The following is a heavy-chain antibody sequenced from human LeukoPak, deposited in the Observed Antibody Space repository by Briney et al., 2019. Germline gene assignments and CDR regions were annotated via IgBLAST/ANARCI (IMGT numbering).Heavy chain of an antibody. J-gene: IGHJ4*02. CDR1: GFTFSSYG. V-gene: IGHV3-33*01. CDR2: IWYDGSNK. Sequence: GRSLRLSCAASGFTFSSYGMHWVRQAPGKGLEWVAVIWYDGSNKYYADSVKGRLTISRDNSKNTLYLQMNSLRAEDTAVYYCARGYCSSTSCYAVDYWGQGTLVTVSS. CDR3: ARGYCSSTSCYAVDY. D-gene: IGHD2-2*01.